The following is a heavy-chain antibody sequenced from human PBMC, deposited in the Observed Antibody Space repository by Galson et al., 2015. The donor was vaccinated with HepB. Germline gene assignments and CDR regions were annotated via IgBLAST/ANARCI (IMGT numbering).Heavy chain of an antibody. D-gene: IGHD3-10*01. CDR3: ARDMPMVRGGPLIDYYYYGMDV. V-gene: IGHV4-59*01. CDR2: IYYSGST. CDR1: GGSISSYY. J-gene: IGHJ6*02. Sequence: SETLSLTCTVSGGSISSYYWSWIRQPPGKGLEWIGYIYYSGSTNYNPSLKSRVTISVDTSKNQFSLKLSSVTAADTAVYYCARDMPMVRGGPLIDYYYYGMDVWGQGTTVTVSS.